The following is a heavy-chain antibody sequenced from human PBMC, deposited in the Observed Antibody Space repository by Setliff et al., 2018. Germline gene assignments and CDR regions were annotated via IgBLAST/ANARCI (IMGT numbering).Heavy chain of an antibody. D-gene: IGHD2-15*01. J-gene: IGHJ3*01. CDR1: GYIFNSYG. CDR3: ALSTLSLCSGGNCPNAFDV. CDR2: ISSYNNDVT. V-gene: IGHV1-18*01. Sequence: ASVKVSCKASGYIFNSYGVSWVRQAPGQGLEWMGWISSYNNDVTNYLQRFQGRVTMTTDTSTGTAYIELRSLRSDDSAVYYCALSTLSLCSGGNCPNAFDVWGQGTLVTVSS.